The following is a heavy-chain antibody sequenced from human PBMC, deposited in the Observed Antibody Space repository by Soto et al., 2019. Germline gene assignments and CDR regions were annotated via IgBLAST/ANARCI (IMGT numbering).Heavy chain of an antibody. Sequence: EVQLLESGGGLVQPGGSLRLSCAASGFTFSSYAMSWVRQAPGKGLEWVSAISGSGGSTYYADSVKGRFTISRDNSKNTLYLQRNSLRAEDTSVYYCAKDFWSGYYTVEFDYWGQGTLVTGSS. D-gene: IGHD3-3*01. CDR3: AKDFWSGYYTVEFDY. CDR2: ISGSGGST. V-gene: IGHV3-23*01. J-gene: IGHJ4*02. CDR1: GFTFSSYA.